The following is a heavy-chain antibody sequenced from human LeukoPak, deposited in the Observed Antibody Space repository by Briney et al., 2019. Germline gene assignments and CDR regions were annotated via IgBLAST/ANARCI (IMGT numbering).Heavy chain of an antibody. Sequence: GGSLRLSCAASGFTFSSYAMSWVRQAPGKGLEWVSAISGSGGSTYYADSVKGRFTISRDNSKNTLYLQMNSLRAEDTAVYYCSKASEAIVVVVGARVVYFDYWGQGTLVTVSS. CDR3: SKASEAIVVVVGARVVYFDY. CDR1: GFTFSSYA. D-gene: IGHD2-15*01. J-gene: IGHJ4*02. CDR2: ISGSGGST. V-gene: IGHV3-23*01.